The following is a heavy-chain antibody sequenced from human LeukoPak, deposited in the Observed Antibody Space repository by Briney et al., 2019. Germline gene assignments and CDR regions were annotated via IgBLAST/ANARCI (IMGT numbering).Heavy chain of an antibody. D-gene: IGHD2-15*01. V-gene: IGHV3-53*01. CDR3: AGDWSVAAPSDY. Sequence: GGSLRLSCAASGFTVSSNYMSWVRQAPGKGLEWVSVIYSGGSTYYADSVKGRFTISRDNSKNTLYLQMNSLRAEDTAVYYCAGDWSVAAPSDYWGQGTLVTVSS. CDR1: GFTVSSNY. J-gene: IGHJ4*02. CDR2: IYSGGST.